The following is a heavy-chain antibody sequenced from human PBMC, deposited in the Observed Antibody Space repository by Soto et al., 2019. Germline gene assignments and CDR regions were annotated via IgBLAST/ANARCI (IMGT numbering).Heavy chain of an antibody. CDR3: ARLGGYYQALDS. Sequence: QVQLQESGPGLVKPSETLSLTCTVSSGSINNYYWSWIRQPPGKGLECIGYIYYAGTTTYNPSLKSRVTISLDTSKNQFSLKLSSVTAADTAVYYCARLGGYYQALDSWGQGTLLTVSS. J-gene: IGHJ4*02. CDR2: IYYAGTT. D-gene: IGHD3-22*01. V-gene: IGHV4-59*08. CDR1: SGSINNYY.